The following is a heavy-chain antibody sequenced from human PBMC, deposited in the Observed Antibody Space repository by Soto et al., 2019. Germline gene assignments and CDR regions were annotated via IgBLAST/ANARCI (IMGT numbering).Heavy chain of an antibody. CDR2: IWYDGSNK. D-gene: IGHD4-17*01. J-gene: IGHJ3*02. CDR3: ARDTTTVIYGDAFDI. CDR1: GFTFSSYG. Sequence: PGGSLRLSCAASGFTFSSYGMHWVRQAPGKGLEWVAVIWYDGSNKYYADSVKGRFTISRDNSKNTLYLQMNSLRAEDTAVYYCARDTTTVIYGDAFDIWGQGTMVTVS. V-gene: IGHV3-33*01.